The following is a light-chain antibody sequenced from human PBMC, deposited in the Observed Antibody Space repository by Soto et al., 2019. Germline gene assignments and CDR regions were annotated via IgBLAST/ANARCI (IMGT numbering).Light chain of an antibody. CDR1: SSDVGGYKG. V-gene: IGLV2-8*01. CDR3: SSYAGSNHFV. CDR2: EVS. J-gene: IGLJ1*01. Sequence: QSVLTQPPSASGSPGQSVTISCTGTSSDVGGYKGVSWYQQHPGKVPKLIIYEVSKRPSGVPDRFSGSKSGNTASLTVSGLQAEDEADYYCSSYAGSNHFVFGTGTKVTVL.